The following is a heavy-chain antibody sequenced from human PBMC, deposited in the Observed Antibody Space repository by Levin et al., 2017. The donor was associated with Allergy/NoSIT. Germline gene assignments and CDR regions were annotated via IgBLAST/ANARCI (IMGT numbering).Heavy chain of an antibody. CDR1: GFPFDDYA. CDR2: ISWNSGSI. D-gene: IGHD3-10*01. CDR3: AKGFDFGRGWFDP. J-gene: IGHJ5*02. Sequence: LSLTCAASGFPFDDYAMHWVRQAPGKGLEWVSGISWNSGSIGYADSVKGRFTISRDNAKNSLYLQMNSLRAEDTALYYCAKGFDFGRGWFDPWGQGTLVTVSS. V-gene: IGHV3-9*01.